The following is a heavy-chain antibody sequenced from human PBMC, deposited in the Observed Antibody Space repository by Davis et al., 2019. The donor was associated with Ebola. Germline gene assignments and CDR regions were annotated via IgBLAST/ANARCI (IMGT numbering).Heavy chain of an antibody. CDR3: AKEITNRRIGFYDHGMDV. D-gene: IGHD5-24*01. CDR1: GFTFDDYA. Sequence: PGGSLRLSCAASGFTFDDYAMHWVRQAPGRGLEWVSFISGDGSSTTYADSVKGRFTISRDNSKNSLFLQMNSLRSEDTALYYCAKEITNRRIGFYDHGMDVWGQGTTVTVSS. V-gene: IGHV3-43*02. CDR2: ISGDGSST. J-gene: IGHJ6*02.